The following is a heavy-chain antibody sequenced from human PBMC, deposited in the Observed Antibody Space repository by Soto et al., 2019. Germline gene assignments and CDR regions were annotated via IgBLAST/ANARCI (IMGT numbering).Heavy chain of an antibody. D-gene: IGHD5-12*01. J-gene: IGHJ6*02. CDR1: GYSFTSYW. CDR3: ARLDSRLYYYYGMDV. Sequence: GEALKSSCEGSGYSFTSYWIGWVRQMPGKGLEWMGIIYPGDSDTRYSPSFQGQVTISADKSISTAYLQWSSLKASDTAMYYCARLDSRLYYYYGMDVWGQGTTVTVSS. CDR2: IYPGDSDT. V-gene: IGHV5-51*01.